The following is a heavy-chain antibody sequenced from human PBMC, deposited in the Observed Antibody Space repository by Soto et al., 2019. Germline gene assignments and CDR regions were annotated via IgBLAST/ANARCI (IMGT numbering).Heavy chain of an antibody. D-gene: IGHD2-8*02. J-gene: IGHJ4*02. Sequence: SETLSLICAVNTGSFTGHFWGWIRQPPGKGLEWIGEINHSGSTNYNPSLKSRVTISVDTSKNQFSLKLTSVTAADTAVYYCARDKITGLFDYWGQGTLVTVSS. CDR2: INHSGST. CDR3: ARDKITGLFDY. CDR1: TGSFTGHF. V-gene: IGHV4-34*01.